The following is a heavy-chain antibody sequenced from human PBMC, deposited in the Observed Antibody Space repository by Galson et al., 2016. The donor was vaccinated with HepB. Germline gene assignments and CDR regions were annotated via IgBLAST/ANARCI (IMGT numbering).Heavy chain of an antibody. Sequence: SLRLSCAASGFTFSTYWMHWVRQAPGKGLEWVSSISGSGGSTYYADSVKGRFTISRDNSKNTLYLQMNSLRGEDTAVYYCARGRGVDVWGQGTLVTVSS. CDR1: GFTFSTYW. J-gene: IGHJ4*02. CDR2: ISGSGGST. CDR3: ARGRGVDV. D-gene: IGHD2-15*01. V-gene: IGHV3-23*01.